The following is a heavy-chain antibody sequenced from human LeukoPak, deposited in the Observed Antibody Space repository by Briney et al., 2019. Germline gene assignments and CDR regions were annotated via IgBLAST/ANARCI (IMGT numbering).Heavy chain of an antibody. CDR3: ARDQDIVVVVAALRQREMGGFDP. CDR1: GFIFSDYW. CDR2: IKEDGSDK. Sequence: PGGSLRLSCAASGFIFSDYWMSWVRQAPGKGLEWVASIKEDGSDKYYEDSLKGRFTISRDNARYSLFLQMNSLRAEDTAVYYCARDQDIVVVVAALRQREMGGFDPWGQGTLVTVSS. V-gene: IGHV3-7*01. D-gene: IGHD2-15*01. J-gene: IGHJ5*02.